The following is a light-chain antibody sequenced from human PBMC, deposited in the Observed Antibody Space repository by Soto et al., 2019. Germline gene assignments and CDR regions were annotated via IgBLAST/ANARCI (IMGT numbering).Light chain of an antibody. CDR1: QAITNN. CDR2: EES. V-gene: IGKV1-9*01. CDR3: QQVKSYPRT. J-gene: IGKJ4*01. Sequence: IHCSHSRSSLSASVVDRVPITCRASQAITNNLAWYQQKPGNPPRLLIYEESTLHSGVPSRFSGRKVGTQFILTIYILQPEDFTTYYCQQVKSYPRTLGGGTKVDI.